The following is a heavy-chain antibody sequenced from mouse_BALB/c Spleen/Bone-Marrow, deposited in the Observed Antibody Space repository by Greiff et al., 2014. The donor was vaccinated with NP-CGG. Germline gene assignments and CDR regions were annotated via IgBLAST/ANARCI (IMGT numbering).Heavy chain of an antibody. CDR3: ARRGDYRYDGAFDY. J-gene: IGHJ2*01. D-gene: IGHD2-14*01. CDR2: IYPGDGDT. CDR1: GYAFSSYW. Sequence: QVQLQQSGAELVRPGSPVEISCKVSGYAFSSYWMNWVKQRPGKGLEWIGQIYPGDGDTNNXXXXXXKTTXTAXKSSSSAYMQLRSLTSEDSAVYFCARRGDYRYDGAFDYWGQGTTLTVSS. V-gene: IGHV1-80*01.